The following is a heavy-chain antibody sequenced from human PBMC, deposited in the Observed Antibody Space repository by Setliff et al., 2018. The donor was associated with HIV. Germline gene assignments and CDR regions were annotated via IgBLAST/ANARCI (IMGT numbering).Heavy chain of an antibody. CDR3: TTDAKTGVATGY. CDR1: GFTFSSYW. CDR2: IKYDGGTT. J-gene: IGHJ4*02. D-gene: IGHD2-21*01. Sequence: PGGSLRLSCAASGFTFSSYWMSWVRQAPGKGLEWVANIKYDGGTTEYAAPVQGRFTISKDDSENTLYLQMNSLKTEDTAVYYCTTDAKTGVATGYWGQGTLVTVSS. V-gene: IGHV3-15*01.